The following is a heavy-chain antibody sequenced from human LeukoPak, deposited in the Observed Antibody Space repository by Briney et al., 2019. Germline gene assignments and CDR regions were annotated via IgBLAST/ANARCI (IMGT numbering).Heavy chain of an antibody. CDR1: GGSISSYY. J-gene: IGHJ3*02. Sequence: SETLSLTCTVSGGSISSYYWSWIRQPAGKGLEWIGRIYTSGSTNYNPSLKSRVTMSVDTSKNQFSLKLSSVTAADTAAYYCATNHGYCSSTSCHDDAFDIWGQGTMVTVSS. D-gene: IGHD2-2*01. CDR2: IYTSGST. CDR3: ATNHGYCSSTSCHDDAFDI. V-gene: IGHV4-4*07.